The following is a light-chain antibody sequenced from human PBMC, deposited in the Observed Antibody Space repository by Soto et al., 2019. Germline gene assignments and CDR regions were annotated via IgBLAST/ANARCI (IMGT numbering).Light chain of an antibody. Sequence: IVLTQSPATLSLSPWERATLSCRASQSVSSYLAWYQQKPGQAPRLLIYDASNRATGIPARFSGSGSGTDFTLTINSLEPEDFAVYYCQQRSNWPSITFGQGTRLEIK. J-gene: IGKJ5*01. CDR1: QSVSSY. V-gene: IGKV3-11*01. CDR3: QQRSNWPSIT. CDR2: DAS.